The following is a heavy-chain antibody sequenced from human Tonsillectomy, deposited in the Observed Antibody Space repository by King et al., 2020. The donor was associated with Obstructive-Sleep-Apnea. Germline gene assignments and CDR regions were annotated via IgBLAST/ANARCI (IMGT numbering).Heavy chain of an antibody. CDR3: ARIWLRSFDF. CDR1: GFTFSSYW. D-gene: IGHD5-18*01. CDR2: IKQDGRVK. V-gene: IGHV3-7*03. J-gene: IGHJ4*02. Sequence: VQLVESGGDLVQPGGSLRLSCTTSGFTFSSYWMTWVRQAPGKGLEWVANIKQDGRVKYYVDSVKGRFTISRDNAKNSFYLQMDSLRAEDTAMYYCARIWLRSFDFWGQGTLVTVSS.